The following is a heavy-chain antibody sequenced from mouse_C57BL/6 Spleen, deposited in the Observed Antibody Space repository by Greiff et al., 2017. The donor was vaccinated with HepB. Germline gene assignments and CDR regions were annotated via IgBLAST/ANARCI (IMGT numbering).Heavy chain of an antibody. J-gene: IGHJ2*01. V-gene: IGHV1-54*01. CDR2: INPGSGGT. Sequence: VQLQQSGAELVRPGTSVKVSCKASGYAFTNYLIEWVKQRPGQGLEWIGVINPGSGGTNYNEKFKGKATLTADKSSSTAYMQLSSLTSEDSAVYFCARVGNYGNYPDYWGQGTTLTVSS. CDR3: ARVGNYGNYPDY. CDR1: GYAFTNYL. D-gene: IGHD2-1*01.